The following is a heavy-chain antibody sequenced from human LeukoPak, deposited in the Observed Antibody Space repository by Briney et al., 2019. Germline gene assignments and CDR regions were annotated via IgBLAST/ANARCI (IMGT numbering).Heavy chain of an antibody. Sequence: PSETLSLTCIVSGGSISSYYWSWIRQPAGKGLEWIGRLYSSGDTNYNPSLKSRVTMSVDTSKNQFSLKLNSVTAADTAVYYCARFSSIAAAFDYWGQGTLVTVSS. CDR1: GGSISSYY. J-gene: IGHJ4*02. V-gene: IGHV4-4*07. CDR2: LYSSGDT. D-gene: IGHD6-6*01. CDR3: ARFSSIAAAFDY.